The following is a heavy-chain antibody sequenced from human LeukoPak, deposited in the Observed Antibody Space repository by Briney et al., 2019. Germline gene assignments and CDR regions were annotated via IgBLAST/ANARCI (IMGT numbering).Heavy chain of an antibody. J-gene: IGHJ4*02. CDR2: ISSSSSYI. D-gene: IGHD2-15*01. V-gene: IGHV3-21*01. CDR3: ARLGYCSGGSCATVDY. Sequence: GGSLRLSCAASGFTFSSYSMNWVRQAPGKGLEWVSSISSSSSYIYYADSVKGRFTISRDNAKNSLYLQTNSLRAEDTAVYYCARLGYCSGGSCATVDYWGQGTLVTVSS. CDR1: GFTFSSYS.